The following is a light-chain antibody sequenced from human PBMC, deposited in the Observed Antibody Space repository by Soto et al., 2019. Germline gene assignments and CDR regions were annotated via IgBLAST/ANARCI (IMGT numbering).Light chain of an antibody. CDR1: QGVPRNF. J-gene: IGKJ4*01. V-gene: IGKV3-20*01. CDR3: HQYAYAPLT. CDR2: NAY. Sequence: EIVLTQSPGTLSLSPGERATLSCRASQGVPRNFLGWYQQRPGQPPRLLVFNAYNRATGIPDRFSGGGSGADFTLTIDRLEPEDSAVYYCHQYAYAPLTFGGGTKVEIK.